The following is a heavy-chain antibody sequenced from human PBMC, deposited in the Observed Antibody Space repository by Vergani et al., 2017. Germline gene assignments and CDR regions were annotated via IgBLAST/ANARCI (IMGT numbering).Heavy chain of an antibody. J-gene: IGHJ4*02. CDR1: GFTLSNFG. CDR3: AKYFRDSTDGLPDS. V-gene: IGHV3-30*02. D-gene: IGHD2/OR15-2a*01. CDR2: IGKDVINT. Sequence: QVQLVEFAGGAVQPGGSPRLSCAASGFTLSNFGMHWIRQAPGKGLEWLAYIGKDVINTRYRDAVKGRFTVSRDNSKDILYLQMDSLRSEDTALYYCAKYFRDSTDGLPDSWGPGTLVIVSS.